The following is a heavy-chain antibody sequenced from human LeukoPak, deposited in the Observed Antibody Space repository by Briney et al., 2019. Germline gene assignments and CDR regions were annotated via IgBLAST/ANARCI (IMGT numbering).Heavy chain of an antibody. CDR1: GYTFTSYD. CDR2: MNPNSGNT. J-gene: IGHJ5*02. D-gene: IGHD3-3*01. CDR3: ARVAGRNYDFWSGYYRENNWFDP. Sequence: VASVKVSCKASGYTFTSYDINWVRQATGQGLEWMGWMNPNSGNTGYAQKFQGRVTMTRNTSISTAYMELSRLRSEDTAVYYCARVAGRNYDFWSGYYRENNWFDPWGQGTLVTVSS. V-gene: IGHV1-8*01.